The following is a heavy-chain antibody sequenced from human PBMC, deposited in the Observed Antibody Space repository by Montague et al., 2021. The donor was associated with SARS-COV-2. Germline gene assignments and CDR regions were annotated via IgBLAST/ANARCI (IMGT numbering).Heavy chain of an antibody. CDR1: AGSISSSSYY. V-gene: IGHV4-39*01. CDR3: ARHVYDILTGYYTYWYFDL. D-gene: IGHD3-9*01. CDR2: IYYSGST. J-gene: IGHJ2*01. Sequence: SETLSLTCTVSAGSISSSSYYWGRIRQPPGKGLEWIGSIYYSGSTYYNPSLKSRVTISVDTSKNQFSLKLSSVTAADTAVYYCARHVYDILTGYYTYWYFDLWGRGTLVTVSS.